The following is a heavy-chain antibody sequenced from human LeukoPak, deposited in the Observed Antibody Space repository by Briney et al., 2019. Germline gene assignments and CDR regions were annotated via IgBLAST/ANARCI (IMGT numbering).Heavy chain of an antibody. CDR1: GASIGTYF. Sequence: SETLSLTCTVSGASIGTYFWSWIREPAGKRLEWIGRIYTSATTNYNPSFKSRVTLSLDTSKNQLSLRLTSVTAADTAIYYCARYRWDGAFDIWGQGTMVTVSS. J-gene: IGHJ3*02. V-gene: IGHV4-4*07. CDR3: ARYRWDGAFDI. D-gene: IGHD2-8*02. CDR2: IYTSATT.